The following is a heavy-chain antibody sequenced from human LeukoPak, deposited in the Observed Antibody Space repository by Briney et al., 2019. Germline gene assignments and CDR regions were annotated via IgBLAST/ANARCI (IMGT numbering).Heavy chain of an antibody. CDR1: GLTFSSYG. J-gene: IGHJ6*02. D-gene: IGHD2-21*01. CDR2: ISYDGSNK. V-gene: IGHV3-30*18. Sequence: GGSLRLSCAASGLTFSSYGMHWVRQAPGKGLEWVAVISYDGSNKYYADSVKGRFTISRDNSKNTLYLQMNSLRAEDTAVYYCAKEIAAGGYYGMDVWGQGTTVTVSS. CDR3: AKEIAAGGYYGMDV.